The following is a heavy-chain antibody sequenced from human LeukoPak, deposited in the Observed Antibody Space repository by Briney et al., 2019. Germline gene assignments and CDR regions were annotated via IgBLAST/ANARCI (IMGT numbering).Heavy chain of an antibody. V-gene: IGHV1-2*02. CDR3: ARSYCGGDCYSDY. J-gene: IGHJ4*02. CDR2: INPNSGGT. CDR1: GYTFTGYY. D-gene: IGHD2-21*02. Sequence: ASVKVSCKASGYTFTGYYMHWVRQAPGQGLEWMGWINPNSGGTNYAQKFQGRVTMTRDTSISTAYMELSRLRSDDTAVYYCARSYCGGDCYSDYWGQGTLVTVSS.